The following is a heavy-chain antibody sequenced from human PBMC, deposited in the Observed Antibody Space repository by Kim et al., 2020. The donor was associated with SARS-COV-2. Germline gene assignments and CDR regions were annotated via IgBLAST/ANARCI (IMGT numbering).Heavy chain of an antibody. V-gene: IGHV4-31*03. D-gene: IGHD3-3*01. CDR2: IYYSGST. CDR3: ARAEGLYYDFWSGYASLYYYGMDV. Sequence: SETLSLTCTVSGGSISSGGYYWSWIRQHPGKGLEWIGYIYYSGSTYYNPSLKSRFTISVDTSKNQFSLKLSSVTAADTAVYYCARAEGLYYDFWSGYASLYYYGMDVWGQGTTVTVSS. J-gene: IGHJ6*02. CDR1: GGSISSGGYY.